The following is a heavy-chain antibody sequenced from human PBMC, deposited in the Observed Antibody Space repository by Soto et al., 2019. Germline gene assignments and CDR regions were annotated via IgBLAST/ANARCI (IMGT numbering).Heavy chain of an antibody. V-gene: IGHV3-74*01. CDR2: INSDGSST. CDR3: ARAYNWDRPSPSYGMDV. CDR1: GFTFSSYW. D-gene: IGHD1-20*01. Sequence: GGSLRLSCAASGFTFSSYWMHWVRQAPGKGLVWVSRINSDGSSTSYADSVKGRFTISRDNAKNTLYLQMNSLRAEDTAVYYCARAYNWDRPSPSYGMDVWGQGTKVTVSS. J-gene: IGHJ6*02.